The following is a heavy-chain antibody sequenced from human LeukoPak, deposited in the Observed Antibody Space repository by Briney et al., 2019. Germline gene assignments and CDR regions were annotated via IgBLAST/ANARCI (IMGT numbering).Heavy chain of an antibody. CDR3: ARGGFSYSSSWFLGD. CDR1: GYTFTGYY. D-gene: IGHD6-13*01. CDR2: INPNSGGT. V-gene: IGHV1-2*06. Sequence: ASVKVSCKASGYTFTGYYMHWVRQAPGQGLEWMGRINPNSGGTNYAQKFQGRVTMTRDTSISTAYMELSRLRSDDTAVYYCARGGFSYSSSWFLGDWGQGTLVTVSS. J-gene: IGHJ4*02.